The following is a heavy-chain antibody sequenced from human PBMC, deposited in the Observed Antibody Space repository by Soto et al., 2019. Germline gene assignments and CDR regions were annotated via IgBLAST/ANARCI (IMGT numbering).Heavy chain of an antibody. CDR3: ARGRIIVAGGFDP. J-gene: IGHJ5*02. Sequence: QVQLVQSGAEVKKPGASVKVSCKASGYTFTSYDIIWVRQATGQGLEWMGWMNPSTGNTDSAEKFQGRLTTTRNTSISPVSMELGSLSFADTAVYYCARGRIIVAGGFDPWGQGTLVTVSS. D-gene: IGHD6-19*01. CDR2: MNPSTGNT. V-gene: IGHV1-8*01. CDR1: GYTFTSYD.